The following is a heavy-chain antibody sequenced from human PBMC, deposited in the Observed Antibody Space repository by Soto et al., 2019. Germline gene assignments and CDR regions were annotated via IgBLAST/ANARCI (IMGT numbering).Heavy chain of an antibody. CDR3: AIDSTRGMDV. Sequence: QVQLVESGGGVVQPGRSLRLSCAASGFTFSSYGMHWVRQAPGKGLEWVAVISYDGNNKYYADSVKGRFTISRGNSKNTLYLQMNSLRPEDTAVYYWAIDSTRGMDVWGQGTTVTVSS. CDR1: GFTFSSYG. CDR2: ISYDGNNK. J-gene: IGHJ6*02. V-gene: IGHV3-30*03. D-gene: IGHD2-2*01.